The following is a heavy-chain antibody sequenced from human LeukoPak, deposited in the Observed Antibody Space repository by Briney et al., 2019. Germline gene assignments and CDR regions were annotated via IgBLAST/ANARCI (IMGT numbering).Heavy chain of an antibody. Sequence: ASVKVSCKASGYTFTGYYIHWVRQAPGQGLEWMGWTNFNSGGTNSAQKFQDRVTMTRDTSINTAYMELSRLRSDDTAVYYCTREDYWGQGTLVTVSS. CDR1: GYTFTGYY. V-gene: IGHV1-2*02. CDR3: TREDY. J-gene: IGHJ4*02. CDR2: TNFNSGGT.